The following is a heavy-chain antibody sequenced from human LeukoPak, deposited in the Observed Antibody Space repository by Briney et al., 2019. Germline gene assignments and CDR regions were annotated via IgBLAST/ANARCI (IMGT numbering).Heavy chain of an antibody. CDR1: GYTFTGYY. J-gene: IGHJ6*03. D-gene: IGHD3-22*01. CDR3: ARDGLPVVITQDYYYYMDV. V-gene: IGHV1-46*01. Sequence: ASVKVSCKASGYTFTGYYMHWVRQAPGQGLEWMGIINPSGGSTSYAQKFQGRVTMTRDMSTSTVYMELSSLRSEDTAVYYCARDGLPVVITQDYYYYMDVWGKGTTVTVSS. CDR2: INPSGGST.